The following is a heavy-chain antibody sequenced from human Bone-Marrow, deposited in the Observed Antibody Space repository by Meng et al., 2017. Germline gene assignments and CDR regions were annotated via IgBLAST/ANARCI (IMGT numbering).Heavy chain of an antibody. D-gene: IGHD3-10*01. Sequence: SLKIYCAASGFTFDDYAMHWVRQAPGKGLEWVSGISWNSGSIGYADSVKGRFTISRDNAKNSLYLQMNSLRAEDTALYYCAKDPGGYWYFDLWGRGTLVTVSS. CDR1: GFTFDDYA. CDR2: ISWNSGSI. J-gene: IGHJ2*01. CDR3: AKDPGGYWYFDL. V-gene: IGHV3-9*01.